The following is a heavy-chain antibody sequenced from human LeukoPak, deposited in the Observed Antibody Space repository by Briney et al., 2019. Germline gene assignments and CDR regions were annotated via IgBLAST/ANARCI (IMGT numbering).Heavy chain of an antibody. J-gene: IGHJ4*02. CDR2: ISSSSSSI. CDR1: GITFSTYT. CDR3: ARGSAFCFDS. Sequence: GGSLRLSCAASGITFSTYTMNWVRQAPGKGLEWVSYISSSSSSIYYADSVKGRFTISRDNANNSLYLQMNSLRAEDTAMYFCARGSAFCFDSWGRGTLVTVSS. V-gene: IGHV3-48*01. D-gene: IGHD3-3*01.